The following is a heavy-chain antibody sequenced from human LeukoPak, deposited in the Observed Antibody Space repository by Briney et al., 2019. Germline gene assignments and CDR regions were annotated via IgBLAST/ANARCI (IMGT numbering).Heavy chain of an antibody. CDR3: AADPLYSYGLGY. Sequence: TSVKVSWKASGFTFTSSAVQWVQQARGQRLDWIGWIVVGSGNTNYAQKFQERVTITRDMSTSTAYMELSSLRSEDTAVYYCAADPLYSYGLGYWGQGTLVTVSS. J-gene: IGHJ4*02. D-gene: IGHD5-18*01. V-gene: IGHV1-58*01. CDR2: IVVGSGNT. CDR1: GFTFTSSA.